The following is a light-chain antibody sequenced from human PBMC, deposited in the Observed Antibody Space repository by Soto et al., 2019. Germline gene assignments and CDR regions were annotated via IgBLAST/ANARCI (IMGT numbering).Light chain of an antibody. J-gene: IGKJ1*01. V-gene: IGKV3-20*01. CDR2: GAS. CDR1: QRVSSSY. CDR3: QQYSSSPTWT. Sequence: EIVLTQSPGTLSLSPGERATLSCRASQRVSSSYLAWYQQKPGQAPRHLIYGASSRDTGVPDRFSGSGSGTDFALTISRLEPEDCAVYYCQQYSSSPTWTFGQGTKVEIK.